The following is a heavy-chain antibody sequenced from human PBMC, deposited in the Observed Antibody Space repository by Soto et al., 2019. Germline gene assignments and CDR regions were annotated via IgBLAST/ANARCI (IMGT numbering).Heavy chain of an antibody. CDR1: GLPFNRNG. CDR2: IWYDGSKE. V-gene: IGHV3-33*01. CDR3: ARDRSAGNYFYYGMDV. Sequence: GGSLRLSCAASGLPFNRNGMHWVRQAPGKGLEWVAVIWYDGSKEYYSDSVKGRFTISRDNSKNMLYLQMDSVRVEDTAVYFCARDRSAGNYFYYGMDVWGQGTTVTVSS. J-gene: IGHJ6*02. D-gene: IGHD1-1*01.